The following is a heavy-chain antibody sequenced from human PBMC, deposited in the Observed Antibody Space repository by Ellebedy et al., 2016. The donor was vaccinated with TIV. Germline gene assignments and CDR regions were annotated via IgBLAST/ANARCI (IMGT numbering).Heavy chain of an antibody. V-gene: IGHV1-18*01. D-gene: IGHD4-23*01. CDR1: GYTLMSYG. J-gene: IGHJ4*02. CDR3: SRGFRYGSGRWPLDY. CDR2: VSPYDGNT. Sequence: AASVKVSCKASGYTLMSYGICWVRQAPGQGLEWMGWVSPYDGNTNYAQKFQGRVTMTIDTFTGTGYMELRNIRSDDTALYYCSRGFRYGSGRWPLDYWGQGTLVTVSS.